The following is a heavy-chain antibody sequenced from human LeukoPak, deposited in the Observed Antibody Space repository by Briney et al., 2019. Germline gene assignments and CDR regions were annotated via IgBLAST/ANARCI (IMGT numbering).Heavy chain of an antibody. CDR1: GFTFTSSA. CDR2: IVVGSGNT. CDR3: AADIGSSSWDY. V-gene: IGHV1-58*01. Sequence: SVKVSCKASGFTFTSSAVQWVRQARGQRLEWIGWIVVGSGNTNYAQKFQERVTITRDMSTSTAYIELSSLRSEDTAVYYCAADIGSSSWDYWGQGTLVTVSS. J-gene: IGHJ4*02. D-gene: IGHD6-13*01.